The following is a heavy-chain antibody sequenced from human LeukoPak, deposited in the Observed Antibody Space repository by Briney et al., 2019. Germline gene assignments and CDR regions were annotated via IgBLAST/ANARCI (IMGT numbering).Heavy chain of an antibody. D-gene: IGHD2-15*01. CDR2: ISYDGSNK. J-gene: IGHJ3*02. CDR1: GFTFSSYA. CDR3: ARESGYCSGGSCYSYAFDI. V-gene: IGHV3-30-3*01. Sequence: PGGSLRLSCAASGFTFSSYAMHWVRQAPGKGLEWVAVISYDGSNKYYADSVKGRFTISRDNSKNTLYLQMNSLRAEDTAVYYCARESGYCSGGSCYSYAFDIWGQGTMVTVSS.